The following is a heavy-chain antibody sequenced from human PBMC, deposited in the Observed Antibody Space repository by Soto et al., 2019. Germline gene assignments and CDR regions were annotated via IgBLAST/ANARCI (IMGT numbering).Heavy chain of an antibody. D-gene: IGHD3-10*01. Sequence: QVQLQESGPGLVKPSETLSLTCTVSGGSFTNYYCSWFRQPPGKGLEWIGYINYDGYFAYDLSLTRRATLSMEASKTHCPLMLESVTATDTAVYYCARHGFGPLHGLVDVWGPGTTVIVSS. J-gene: IGHJ6*02. CDR1: GGSFTNYY. CDR3: ARHGFGPLHGLVDV. V-gene: IGHV4-59*08. CDR2: INYDGYF.